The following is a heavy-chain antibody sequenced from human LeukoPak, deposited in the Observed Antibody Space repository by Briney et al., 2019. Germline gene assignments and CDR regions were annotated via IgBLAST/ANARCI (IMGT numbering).Heavy chain of an antibody. CDR3: AREDDSSGSRLYYYGMDV. CDR2: IDHSGRT. V-gene: IGHV4-34*01. D-gene: IGHD3-22*01. J-gene: IGHJ6*02. Sequence: PSETLSLTCAVYGGSFSGYYWSWIRQPPGKGLEWIGEIDHSGRTNSNPSLKSRVTISVDTSKNQFSLKLSSVTAADTAVYYCAREDDSSGSRLYYYGMDVWGQGTTVTVSS. CDR1: GGSFSGYY.